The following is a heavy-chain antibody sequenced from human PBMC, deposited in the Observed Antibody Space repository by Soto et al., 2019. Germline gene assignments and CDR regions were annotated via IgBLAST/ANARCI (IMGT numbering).Heavy chain of an antibody. D-gene: IGHD6-13*01. V-gene: IGHV3-23*01. CDR2: ISGSGGST. CDR3: AKDTAAAGTGGI. J-gene: IGHJ3*02. CDR1: GFTFSSYA. Sequence: RLSCAASGFTFSSYAMSWVRQAPGKGLEWVSAISGSGGSTYYADSVKGRFTISRDNSKNTLYLQMNSLRAEDTAVYYCAKDTAAAGTGGIWGQGTMVTVSS.